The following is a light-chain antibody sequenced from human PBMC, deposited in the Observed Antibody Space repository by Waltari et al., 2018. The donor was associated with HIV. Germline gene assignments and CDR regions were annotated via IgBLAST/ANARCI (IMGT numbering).Light chain of an antibody. J-gene: IGLJ3*02. Sequence: QSVLTQPPSVSAAPGQKVTISCSGSSSNIGNEYVSWYQHVPGAAPKLLIDDKNKRPSGIPDRFSGSKSGTSATLGITGLQTGDEADYYCGTWDHRLSAGVFGGGTKLTVL. CDR2: DKN. CDR3: GTWDHRLSAGV. V-gene: IGLV1-51*01. CDR1: SSNIGNEY.